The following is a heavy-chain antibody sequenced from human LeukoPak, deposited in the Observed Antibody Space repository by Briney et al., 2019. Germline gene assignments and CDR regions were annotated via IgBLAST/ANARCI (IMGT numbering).Heavy chain of an antibody. CDR3: AIYSSSWYSDVFDI. D-gene: IGHD6-13*01. V-gene: IGHV1-3*01. J-gene: IGHJ3*02. Sequence: ASVKVSCNASGYTFTSYAMHWVRQAPGQRLEWMGWINAGNGNTKYSQKFQGRVTMTRNTSISTAYMELSSLRSEDTAVYYCAIYSSSWYSDVFDIWGQGKMVTVSS. CDR2: INAGNGNT. CDR1: GYTFTSYA.